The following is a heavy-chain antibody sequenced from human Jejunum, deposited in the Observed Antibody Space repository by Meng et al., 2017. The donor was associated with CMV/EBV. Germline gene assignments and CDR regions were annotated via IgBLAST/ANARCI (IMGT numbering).Heavy chain of an antibody. Sequence: QVQLQESGPGLVKPSETLSLTCTVSGDFISSNNYYWGWIRQPPGKGLEWIGSIYYSGTTYYNPSLKSRVTMSIDTSTNQFSLRLTFVTAADTAMYYCARGLQATVPLDYWGQGTLVTVSS. J-gene: IGHJ4*02. CDR3: ARGLQATVPLDY. CDR1: GDFISSNNYY. D-gene: IGHD4-11*01. V-gene: IGHV4-39*07. CDR2: IYYSGTT.